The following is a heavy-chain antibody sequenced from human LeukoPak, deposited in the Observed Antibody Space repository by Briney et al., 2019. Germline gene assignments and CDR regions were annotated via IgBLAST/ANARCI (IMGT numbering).Heavy chain of an antibody. CDR1: GFAFSDYS. CDR2: ISSSDNTI. J-gene: IGHJ4*02. CDR3: ARVHRGYSYGRLDY. Sequence: GGSLRLSCAASGFAFSDYSMNWVRQAPGKGLEWVSYISSSDNTIHYADSVKGRFTISRDNAKDSLYLEMNSLRDEDTAVYYCARVHRGYSYGRLDYWGQGTLVTVSS. V-gene: IGHV3-48*02. D-gene: IGHD5-18*01.